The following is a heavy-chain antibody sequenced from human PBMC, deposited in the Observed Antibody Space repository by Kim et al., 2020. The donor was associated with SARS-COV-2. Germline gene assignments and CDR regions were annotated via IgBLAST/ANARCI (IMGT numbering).Heavy chain of an antibody. CDR2: IYHSGST. D-gene: IGHD3-22*01. Sequence: SETLSLTCAVSGGSMSSSNWWSWVRQPPGKGLEWIGEIYHSGSTNYNPSLQSRVTISVDKTTNQFSLKLSSVTPADTAVYYCASPTEYDDSSGFSNCGPGTLVTVSS. J-gene: IGHJ4*02. CDR1: GGSMSSSNW. CDR3: ASPTEYDDSSGFSN. V-gene: IGHV4-4*02.